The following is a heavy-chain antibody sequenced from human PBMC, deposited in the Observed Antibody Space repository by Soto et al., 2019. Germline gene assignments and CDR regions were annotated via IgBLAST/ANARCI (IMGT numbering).Heavy chain of an antibody. V-gene: IGHV1-2*04. CDR3: ARENIVGASFDY. Sequence: ASVKVSCKASGYTFTSYGISWVRQAPGQGLEWMGWINANSGGTNYAQKLQGWVTMTRDTSISTAYMELSRLRSDDTAVYYCARENIVGASFDYWGQGTLVTVSS. CDR2: INANSGGT. J-gene: IGHJ4*02. D-gene: IGHD1-26*01. CDR1: GYTFTSYG.